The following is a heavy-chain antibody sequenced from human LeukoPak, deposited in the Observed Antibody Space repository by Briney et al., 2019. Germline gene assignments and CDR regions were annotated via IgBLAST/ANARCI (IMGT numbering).Heavy chain of an antibody. CDR3: ARDYRSDYVWGSYRFFDY. Sequence: GGSLRLSCAASGFTFSSYSMNWVRQAPGKGLEWVSSISSSSSYVYYADSVKGRFTISRDNAKNSLYLQMNSLRAEDTAVYYCARDYRSDYVWGSYRFFDYWGQGTLVTVSS. J-gene: IGHJ4*02. V-gene: IGHV3-21*01. D-gene: IGHD3-16*02. CDR2: ISSSSSYV. CDR1: GFTFSSYS.